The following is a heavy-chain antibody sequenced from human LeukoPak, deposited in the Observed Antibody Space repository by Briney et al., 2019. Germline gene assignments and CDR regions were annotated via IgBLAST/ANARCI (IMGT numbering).Heavy chain of an antibody. J-gene: IGHJ4*02. CDR3: ARDETGRYYGSGSSFDY. D-gene: IGHD3-10*01. CDR1: GFTFSSYG. V-gene: IGHV3-30*02. CDR2: IRYDGSNK. Sequence: PGGSLRLSCAASGFTFSSYGMHWVRQAPGKGLEWVAFIRYDGSNKYYAVSVKGRFTISRDNSKNTLYLQMNSLRAEDTAVYYCARDETGRYYGSGSSFDYWGQGTLVTVSS.